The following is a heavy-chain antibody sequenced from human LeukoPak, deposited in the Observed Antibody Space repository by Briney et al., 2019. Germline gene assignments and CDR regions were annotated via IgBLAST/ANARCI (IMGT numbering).Heavy chain of an antibody. J-gene: IGHJ6*02. V-gene: IGHV3-23*01. Sequence: GGSLRLSCAASGFTFSSHWMTWVRQAPGKGLEWVSSISGSGNRTYYADSVKGRFTISRDNSKNTLFLQMNSLRAEDTAVYYCAKNLYCGGGSCYPSALGMDVWGQGTTVTVSS. CDR2: ISGSGNRT. CDR1: GFTFSSHW. CDR3: AKNLYCGGGSCYPSALGMDV. D-gene: IGHD2-15*01.